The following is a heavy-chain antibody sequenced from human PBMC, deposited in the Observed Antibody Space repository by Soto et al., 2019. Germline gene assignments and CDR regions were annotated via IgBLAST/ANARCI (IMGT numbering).Heavy chain of an antibody. J-gene: IGHJ6*02. D-gene: IGHD2-2*01. V-gene: IGHV4-34*01. Sequence: SETLSLTCAVYGGSFSGYYWSWIRQPPGKGLEWIGEINHSGSTNYNPSLKSRVTISVDTSKNQFSLKLSSVTAADTAVYYCARTKGYCSSTSCYYYYGMDVWGQGTTVTVSS. CDR3: ARTKGYCSSTSCYYYYGMDV. CDR2: INHSGST. CDR1: GGSFSGYY.